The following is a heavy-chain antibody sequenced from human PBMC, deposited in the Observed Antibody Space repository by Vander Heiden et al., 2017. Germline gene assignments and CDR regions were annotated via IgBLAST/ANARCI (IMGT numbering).Heavy chain of an antibody. CDR2: SRWDGGST. V-gene: IGHV3-43*01. Sequence: EVQLVESGRVVLQPGGSRRPACAASGFTFDDYTTHWFRQAPGKGLGWDSMSRWDGGSTYYADAVKGRFTISRDNSKNSLYLQMNSLRTEDTALYYCAKELEAAAGTGLGYWGQGTLVTVSS. D-gene: IGHD6-13*01. J-gene: IGHJ4*02. CDR3: AKELEAAAGTGLGY. CDR1: GFTFDDYT.